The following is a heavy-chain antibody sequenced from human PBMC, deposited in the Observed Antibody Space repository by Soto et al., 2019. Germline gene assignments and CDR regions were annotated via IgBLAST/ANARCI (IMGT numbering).Heavy chain of an antibody. CDR2: IYPGDSDT. V-gene: IGHV5-51*01. CDR1: GCSFTSYW. D-gene: IGHD1-1*01. J-gene: IGHJ5*02. CDR3: ARHIKQLDKGEANWFDP. Sequence: GESLKISCKGSGCSFTSYWIGWVRQMPGKGLGWMGIIYPGDSDTRYSPSFQGQVTISADKSISTAYLQWSSLKASDTAMYYCARHIKQLDKGEANWFDPWGQGTLVTVSS.